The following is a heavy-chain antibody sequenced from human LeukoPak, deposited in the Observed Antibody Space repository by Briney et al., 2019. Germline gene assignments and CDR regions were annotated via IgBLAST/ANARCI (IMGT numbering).Heavy chain of an antibody. Sequence: SETLSLTCTVSGYSISSGYYWGWIRHPPGKVLEWIGSIYHGGSTYYNPSLKSRVTISVDTSKNQFSLKVSSVTAADTAVYYCARDGVHQGGYYSYYMDVWGKGTTVTVSS. CDR2: IYHGGST. V-gene: IGHV4-38-2*02. D-gene: IGHD2-8*01. CDR3: ARDGVHQGGYYSYYMDV. CDR1: GYSISSGYY. J-gene: IGHJ6*03.